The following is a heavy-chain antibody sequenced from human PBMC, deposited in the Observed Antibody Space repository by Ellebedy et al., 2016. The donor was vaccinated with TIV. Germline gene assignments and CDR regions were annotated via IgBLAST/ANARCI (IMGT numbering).Heavy chain of an antibody. V-gene: IGHV5-51*01. CDR1: GYDFPNYW. J-gene: IGHJ6*03. Sequence: KVSCXGSGYDFPNYWVGWVRQVPGKGLECMGIIYPADSETRYHPSFQGHVTMSADKSTNIAYLQWNSLQASDTAIYFCVRQPNYYYYMDVWGQGTTVIVSS. CDR3: VRQPNYYYYMDV. CDR2: IYPADSET.